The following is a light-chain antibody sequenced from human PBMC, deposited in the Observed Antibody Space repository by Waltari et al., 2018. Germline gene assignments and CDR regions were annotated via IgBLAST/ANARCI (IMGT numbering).Light chain of an antibody. CDR2: NIF. Sequence: ELVLPPSPGPLSLSPGETATISCSASQSVGRSLAWYQQKPGQAPRLLIYNIFNRATGIPDRFSGSGSGTDFTLTISRLEPEDFVVYYCQHYVRLPATFGQGTKVEIK. CDR3: QHYVRLPAT. J-gene: IGKJ1*01. V-gene: IGKV3-20*01. CDR1: QSVGRS.